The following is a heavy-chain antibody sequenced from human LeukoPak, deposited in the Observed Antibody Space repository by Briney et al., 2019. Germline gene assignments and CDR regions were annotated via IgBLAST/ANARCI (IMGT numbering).Heavy chain of an antibody. CDR3: ARGHYGMDV. Sequence: PGGSLRLSCAASGFTFSSYAMSWVRQAPGKGLEWVSAISGSGGSTYYADSVKGRFTISRDNDKNSLYLQMNSLRAEDRAVYFCARGHYGMDVWGQGTTVTVSS. CDR2: ISGSGGST. CDR1: GFTFSSYA. V-gene: IGHV3-23*01. J-gene: IGHJ6*02.